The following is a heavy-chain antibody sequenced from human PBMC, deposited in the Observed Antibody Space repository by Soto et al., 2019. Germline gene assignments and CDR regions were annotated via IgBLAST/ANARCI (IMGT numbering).Heavy chain of an antibody. V-gene: IGHV4-31*03. CDR3: GSASTSWPIEVRCWAFDI. D-gene: IGHD2-2*01. Sequence: SETLSLTCTVSGGSISSGGYYWSWIRQHPGKGLEWIGYIYYSGSTYYNPSLKSRVTISVDTSKNQFSLKLSSLTAADTAVFYCGSASTSWPIEVRCWAFDICGQATMVTVTS. CDR2: IYYSGST. J-gene: IGHJ3*02. CDR1: GGSISSGGYY.